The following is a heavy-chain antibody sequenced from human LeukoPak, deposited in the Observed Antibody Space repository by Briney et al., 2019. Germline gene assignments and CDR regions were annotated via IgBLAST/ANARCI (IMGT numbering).Heavy chain of an antibody. D-gene: IGHD3-22*01. J-gene: IGHJ4*02. CDR3: ARSPDYYDSSGYPYYFDY. V-gene: IGHV1-18*01. CDR1: GYTFTSYG. Sequence: ASVKVSCKASGYTFTSYGISWVRQAPGQGLEWMGWISAYNGNTNYAQKLQGRATMTTDTSTSTAYMELRSLRSDDTAVYYCARSPDYYDSSGYPYYFDYWGQGTLVTVSS. CDR2: ISAYNGNT.